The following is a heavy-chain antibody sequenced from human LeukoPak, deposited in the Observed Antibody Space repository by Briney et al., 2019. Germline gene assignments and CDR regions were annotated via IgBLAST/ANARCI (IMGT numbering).Heavy chain of an antibody. CDR2: IYPGDSNT. CDR1: RYSFTNYW. J-gene: IGHJ5*02. V-gene: IGHV5-51*01. D-gene: IGHD1-14*01. CDR3: AKRPGRHAPWVS. Sequence: GESLKISWQDSRYSFTNYWIGWVRQMPRKGLEWMGIIYPGDSNTTYSPSFQGQVTISADKSTSTAYLQWSSLKASDTAIYYCAKRPGRHAPWVSWGQGTLVTVSS.